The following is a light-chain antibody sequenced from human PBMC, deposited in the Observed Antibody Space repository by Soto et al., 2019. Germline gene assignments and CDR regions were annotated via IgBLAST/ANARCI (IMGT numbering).Light chain of an antibody. CDR3: QVWDSSSDHVV. J-gene: IGLJ2*01. CDR2: DDS. Sequence: SYELTQPPSVSVAPGQTARITCGGNNIGSESVHWYQQKPGQAPVLVVYDDSDRPSGIPERFSGSNSGNTATLTISRVEAGDEADYYCQVWDSSSDHVVFGGGTKVTAL. CDR1: NIGSES. V-gene: IGLV3-21*02.